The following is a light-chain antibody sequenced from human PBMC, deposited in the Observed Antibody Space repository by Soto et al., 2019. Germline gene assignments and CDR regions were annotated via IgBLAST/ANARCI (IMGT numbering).Light chain of an antibody. Sequence: QSVLTQPASVSGSPGQSITISFTGNNSDVGGYNYVSWYQHHPGKAPKLMIFDVSNRPSGVSNRFSGSKSGNTASLTISGLQPEDEADYYCSSYTTSNTRQIVFGTGTKVTVL. CDR1: NSDVGGYNY. CDR2: DVS. J-gene: IGLJ1*01. V-gene: IGLV2-14*03. CDR3: SSYTTSNTRQIV.